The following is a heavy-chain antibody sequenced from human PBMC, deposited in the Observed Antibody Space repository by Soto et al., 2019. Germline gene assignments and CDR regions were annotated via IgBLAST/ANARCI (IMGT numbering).Heavy chain of an antibody. CDR3: ARDLGSPIAVAGTYYYYGTDV. CDR2: INPNSGGT. Sequence: ASVKVSCKASGYTFTGYYMHWVRQAPGQGLEWMGWINPNSGGTNYAQKFQGRVTMTRDTSISTAYMELSRLRSDDTAVYYCARDLGSPIAVAGTYYYYGTDVWGQGTTVTVSS. J-gene: IGHJ6*02. D-gene: IGHD6-19*01. CDR1: GYTFTGYY. V-gene: IGHV1-2*02.